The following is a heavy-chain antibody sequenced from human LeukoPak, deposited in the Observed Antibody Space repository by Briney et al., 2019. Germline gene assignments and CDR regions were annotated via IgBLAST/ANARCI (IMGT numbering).Heavy chain of an antibody. D-gene: IGHD1-7*01. Sequence: WASVKVSCKASGYTFTGYYMHWVRQAPGQGLEWMGWISVYNGNTNYAQKLQGRVTMTTDTSTSTAYMELRSLRSDDTAVYYCARQPGYNWNSDYFDYWGQGTLVTVSS. V-gene: IGHV1-18*04. CDR3: ARQPGYNWNSDYFDY. CDR1: GYTFTGYY. J-gene: IGHJ4*02. CDR2: ISVYNGNT.